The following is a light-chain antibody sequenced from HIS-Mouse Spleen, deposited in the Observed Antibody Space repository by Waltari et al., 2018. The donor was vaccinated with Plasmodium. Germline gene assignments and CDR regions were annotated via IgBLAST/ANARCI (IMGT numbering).Light chain of an antibody. CDR2: DVS. V-gene: IGLV2-11*01. CDR3: CSYAGSYTWV. CDR1: STYVGGYNY. Sequence: QSALTQPRSVSGSPGQSVPISCTGPSTYVGGYNYVSWYQQHPGKAPTLMIYDVSKRPSGVPDRFSGSKSGNTASLTISGLQAEDEADYYCCSYAGSYTWVFGGGTKLTVL. J-gene: IGLJ3*02.